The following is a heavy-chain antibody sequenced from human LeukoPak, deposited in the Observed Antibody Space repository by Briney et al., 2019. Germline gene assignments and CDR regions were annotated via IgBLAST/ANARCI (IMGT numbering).Heavy chain of an antibody. CDR3: TREDRQGALHGY. CDR1: GYTFTDNY. V-gene: IGHV1-2*02. J-gene: IGHJ4*02. CDR2: INPNSGGT. Sequence: GDSVKVSCQASGYTFTDNYIHWVRQAPGQRLEWMGWINPNSGGTSYAQNFQGRVSMTRDTSISSAYMELSRLRSDDTAVYYCTREDRQGALHGYSRQGALVTVSS. D-gene: IGHD1-26*01.